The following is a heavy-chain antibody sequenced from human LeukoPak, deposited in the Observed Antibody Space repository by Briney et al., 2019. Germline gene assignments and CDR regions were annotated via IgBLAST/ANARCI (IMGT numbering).Heavy chain of an antibody. J-gene: IGHJ4*02. CDR3: ARLGAGPTYYDFWSGYSSFYFDY. CDR2: IYYSGST. D-gene: IGHD3-3*01. V-gene: IGHV4-30-4*01. Sequence: SETLSLTCTVSGVSISSGGYYWSWIRQPPGKGLEWIGYIYYSGSTYYNPSLKSRVTISVDTSKNQFSLKLSSVTAADTAVYYCARLGAGPTYYDFWSGYSSFYFDYWGQGTLVTVSS. CDR1: GVSISSGGYY.